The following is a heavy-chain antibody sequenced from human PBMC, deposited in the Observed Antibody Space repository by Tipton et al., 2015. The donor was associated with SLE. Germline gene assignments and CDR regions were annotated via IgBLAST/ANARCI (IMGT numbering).Heavy chain of an antibody. J-gene: IGHJ5*02. CDR3: ARDLPRYYDYGNWFDP. D-gene: IGHD3-16*01. CDR1: GDSISSGVYY. V-gene: IGHV4-61*02. Sequence: GLVKPSETLSLTCAVSGDSISSGVYYWSWIRQPAGKTLEWIGRIYPSGNTNYNPSFQSRVTISIDTSKNQFSLKLSSVTAADTALYFCARDLPRYYDYGNWFDPWGQGTLVTVSS. CDR2: IYPSGNT.